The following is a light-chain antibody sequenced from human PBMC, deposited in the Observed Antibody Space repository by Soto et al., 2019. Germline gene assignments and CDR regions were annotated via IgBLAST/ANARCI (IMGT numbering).Light chain of an antibody. Sequence: EVVMTQSPATLSVSPGERATLSCRASKRISSNLAWYQQRRGQAPRLLIYGASTRAPGIPARFSGSGSETEFTLTISSLQSEDFAVYYCQHYNNWPPWTFGQGTKVEIK. J-gene: IGKJ1*01. CDR2: GAS. CDR3: QHYNNWPPWT. CDR1: KRISSN. V-gene: IGKV3-15*01.